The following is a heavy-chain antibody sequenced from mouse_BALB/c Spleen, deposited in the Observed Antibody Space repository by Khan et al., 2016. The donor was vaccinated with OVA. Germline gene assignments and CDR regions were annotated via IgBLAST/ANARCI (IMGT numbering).Heavy chain of an antibody. Sequence: QVQLKQSGPGLVAPSQSLSITCTISGFSLTNYSVHWVRQPPGKGLEWLVVIWSDGSTTYNSHLKSRLTISKDNSKCQVFLKMHSLQTDDTARYCCARQADGDYYLMDGWGQGTSVTVSS. CDR2: IWSDGST. V-gene: IGHV2-6-1*01. J-gene: IGHJ4*01. CDR3: ARQADGDYYLMDG. CDR1: GFSLTNYS.